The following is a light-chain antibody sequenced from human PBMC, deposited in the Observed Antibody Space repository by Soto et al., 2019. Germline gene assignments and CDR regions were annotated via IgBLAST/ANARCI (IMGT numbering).Light chain of an antibody. CDR1: SSNIGAGYD. CDR3: QSYDSSLSAWV. Sequence: QSVLTQPPSVSGAPGQRVTISCTGSSSNIGAGYDVHWYQQLPGTAPKLLVYGYNNRPSGVPDRFSVSKSGTSASLTITGLQTEDEAYYYCQSYDSSLSAWVFGGGTKVTVL. J-gene: IGLJ2*01. CDR2: GYN. V-gene: IGLV1-40*01.